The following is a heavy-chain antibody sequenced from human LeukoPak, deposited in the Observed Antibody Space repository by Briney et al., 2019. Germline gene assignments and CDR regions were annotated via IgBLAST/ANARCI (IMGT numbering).Heavy chain of an antibody. J-gene: IGHJ4*02. CDR3: AKAPSGIAVAGYFDY. D-gene: IGHD6-19*01. CDR2: ISWNSGSI. Sequence: GGSLRLSCAASGFTFDDYAMHWVRQAPGKGLEWVSGISWNSGSIGYADSVKGRFTISRDNAKNSLYLQMNSLGAEDTALYYCAKAPSGIAVAGYFDYWGQGTLVTVSS. V-gene: IGHV3-9*01. CDR1: GFTFDDYA.